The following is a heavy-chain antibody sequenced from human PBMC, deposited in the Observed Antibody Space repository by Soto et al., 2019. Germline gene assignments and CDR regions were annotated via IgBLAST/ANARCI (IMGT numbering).Heavy chain of an antibody. J-gene: IGHJ4*02. D-gene: IGHD3-16*01. CDR2: IYSGGST. CDR3: ARDPWAADY. CDR1: GFTVSTKY. V-gene: IGHV3-66*01. Sequence: EVQLVESGGGLVQPGGSLRLSCAASGFTVSTKYMSWVGQAPGKGLEWVSVIYSGGSTFYADSVRGRFTISRDNSKNTVNLQMNSLRAEDTAVYDCARDPWAADYWGQGTLVTVSS.